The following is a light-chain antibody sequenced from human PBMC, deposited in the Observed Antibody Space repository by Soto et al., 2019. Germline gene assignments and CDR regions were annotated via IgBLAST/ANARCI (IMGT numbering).Light chain of an antibody. V-gene: IGLV2-18*01. J-gene: IGLJ1*01. Sequence: QSALTQPPSVSGSPGQSVTISCPGTSTDVVRYNRGSRYQQPPGTAPKLIIYEASNRPSGVPERFSGSKPGNTASLTISVLQAADEVDYYCSLYTSENTYVFGTGTKVTVL. CDR3: SLYTSENTYV. CDR1: STDVVRYNR. CDR2: EAS.